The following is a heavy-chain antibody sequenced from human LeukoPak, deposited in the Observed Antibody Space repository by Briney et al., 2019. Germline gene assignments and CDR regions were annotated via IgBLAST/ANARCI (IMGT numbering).Heavy chain of an antibody. D-gene: IGHD5-18*01. J-gene: IGHJ4*02. CDR1: GLTFSNYG. V-gene: IGHV3-33*01. Sequence: PGGSLRLSCAASGLTFSNYGMHWVRQAPGKGLEWVAVIWYDGSKKYYADSVKGQFTVSRDDSKNTVYLLINTVRVEDTAVYYCATPEGGYGYYFLYWGQGTLVTVSS. CDR2: IWYDGSKK. CDR3: ATPEGGYGYYFLY.